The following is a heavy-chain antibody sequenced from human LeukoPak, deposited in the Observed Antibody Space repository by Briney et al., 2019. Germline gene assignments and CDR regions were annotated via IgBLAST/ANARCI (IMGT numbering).Heavy chain of an antibody. Sequence: SETLSLTCAVYGGSFSGYYWSWIRQPPGKGLEWIGEINHSGSTNYNPSLKSRVTISVDTFKNQFSLKLSSVTAADTAVYYCASYCSGGSCYSYGYYGMDVWGKGTTVTVSS. CDR1: GGSFSGYY. V-gene: IGHV4-34*01. J-gene: IGHJ6*04. D-gene: IGHD2-15*01. CDR3: ASYCSGGSCYSYGYYGMDV. CDR2: INHSGST.